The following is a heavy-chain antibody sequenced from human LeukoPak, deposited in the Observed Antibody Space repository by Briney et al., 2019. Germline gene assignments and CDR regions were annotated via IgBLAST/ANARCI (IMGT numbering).Heavy chain of an antibody. CDR2: IYHTGST. D-gene: IGHD7-27*01. J-gene: IGHJ4*02. Sequence: SETLSLTCTVSGGSISSYYWSWIRQSPGKELEWIGYIYHTGSTSYSPSLKSRVTISADTSQNQFSLKLSSVTAADTAVYYCASRKLGNDYWGQGTLVTVSS. CDR3: ASRKLGNDY. CDR1: GGSISSYY. V-gene: IGHV4-59*01.